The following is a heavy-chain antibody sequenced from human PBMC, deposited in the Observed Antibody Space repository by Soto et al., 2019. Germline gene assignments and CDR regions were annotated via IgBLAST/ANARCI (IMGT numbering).Heavy chain of an antibody. J-gene: IGHJ5*02. CDR1: GGTFSSFA. Sequence: SVKVSCKASGGTFSSFAISWVRQAPGQGLEWMGGIIPIFGTANYAQKFQGRVTITADKSTSTAYMELSSLRSEDTAVYYCAKEAVLGPDWPWGQGTLVTVSS. V-gene: IGHV1-69*06. CDR2: IIPIFGTA. CDR3: AKEAVLGPDWP. D-gene: IGHD2-8*01.